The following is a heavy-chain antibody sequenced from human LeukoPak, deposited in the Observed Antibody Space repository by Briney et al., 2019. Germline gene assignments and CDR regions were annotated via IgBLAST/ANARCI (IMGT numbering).Heavy chain of an antibody. V-gene: IGHV4-34*01. CDR3: ARGSGYRIDY. CDR2: INHSGST. D-gene: IGHD5-12*01. J-gene: IGHJ4*02. Sequence: SETLSLTCAVYGGSFSGYYWSWIRQPPGKGLEWIGEINHSGSTNYNPSLKSRVTISVDTSKNQFSLKLGSVTAADTAVYYCARGSGYRIDYWGQGTLVTVSS. CDR1: GGSFSGYY.